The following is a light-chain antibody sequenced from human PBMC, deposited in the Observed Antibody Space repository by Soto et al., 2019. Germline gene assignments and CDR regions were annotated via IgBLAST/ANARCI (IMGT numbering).Light chain of an antibody. J-gene: IGLJ2*01. Sequence: QSVLTQPPSVSAAPGQKVTISCSVSSSNIGNNYVSWYQQLPGTAPKLLIYDNNKRPSGIPDRFSGSKSGTSATLGITGLQTGDEADYYCGTWDSSLSAGGVFGGGTKVTVL. CDR1: SSNIGNNY. V-gene: IGLV1-51*01. CDR3: GTWDSSLSAGGV. CDR2: DNN.